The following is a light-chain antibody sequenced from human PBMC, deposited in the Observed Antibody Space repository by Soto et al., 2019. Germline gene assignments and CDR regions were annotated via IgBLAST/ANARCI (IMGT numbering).Light chain of an antibody. CDR3: TSYTSGSTHVV. J-gene: IGLJ2*01. Sequence: QSALTQPPSVSGSPGQSVTISCTGTSSDVGGYNRVSWYQQPPGTAPKLMIYEVTNRPSGVPDRFSGSKSGNTASLTISGLQAEDEADYYCTSYTSGSTHVVFGGGTQLTVL. CDR1: SSDVGGYNR. V-gene: IGLV2-18*02. CDR2: EVT.